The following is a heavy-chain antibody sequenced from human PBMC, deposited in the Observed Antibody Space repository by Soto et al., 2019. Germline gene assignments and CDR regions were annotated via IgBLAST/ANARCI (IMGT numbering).Heavy chain of an antibody. J-gene: IGHJ5*02. CDR1: GGSISSYY. D-gene: IGHD3-10*01. V-gene: IGHV4-59*01. CDR2: IYYSGST. CDR3: ARDVVYYGRGSLASEFDP. Sequence: WETLSLTCTVSGGSISSYYWSWIRQPPGKGLEWIGNIYYSGSTNYNPSLKSRVSISVDTSKNQFSLKLSSVTAAGTAGYYCARDVVYYGRGSLASEFDPWGQGTLVTVSS.